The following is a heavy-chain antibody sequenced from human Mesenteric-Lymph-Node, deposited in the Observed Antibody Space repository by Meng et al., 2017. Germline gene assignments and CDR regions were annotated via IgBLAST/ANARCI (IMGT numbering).Heavy chain of an antibody. CDR2: IRSKAYGGTT. V-gene: IGHV3-49*04. J-gene: IGHJ3*02. Sequence: GESLKISCAASGFTFSNAWMSWVRQAPGKGLEWVGFIRSKAYGGTTEYAASVKGRFTISRDDSKSIAYLQMNSLKTEDTAVYYCTTPVYYDSSAPDAFDIWGQGTMVTVSS. CDR1: GFTFSNAW. CDR3: TTPVYYDSSAPDAFDI. D-gene: IGHD3-22*01.